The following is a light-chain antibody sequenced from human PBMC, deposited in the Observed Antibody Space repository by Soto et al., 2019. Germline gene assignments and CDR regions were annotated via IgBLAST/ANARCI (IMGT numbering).Light chain of an antibody. J-gene: IGKJ4*01. V-gene: IGKV1-5*03. CDR2: KTS. CDR3: QQYNSYPLT. CDR1: QSISNW. Sequence: DIPMTQSPSTLSASVGDRVTITCRASQSISNWLAWYQQKPGKAPKILIYKTSSLESGVPSRFSGSGSGTEFTLTISSLQPDDFATYYCQQYNSYPLTFGGGTKVDIK.